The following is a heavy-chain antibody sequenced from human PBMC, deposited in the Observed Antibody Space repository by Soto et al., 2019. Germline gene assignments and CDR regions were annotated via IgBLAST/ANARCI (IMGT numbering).Heavy chain of an antibody. CDR3: ARSHIVPRLFMYPYDY. CDR1: GGAFSGYY. V-gene: IGHV4-34*01. J-gene: IGHJ4*02. Sequence: ASETLSLTCAVYGGAFSGYYLGWVRQPPGKGLESIANIYYDGSTYYNPSLKSRVTISVDTSKNQFSLKLSSVTAADTAVYYCARSHIVPRLFMYPYDYWGQGTLVTVSS. D-gene: IGHD5-12*01. CDR2: IYYDGST.